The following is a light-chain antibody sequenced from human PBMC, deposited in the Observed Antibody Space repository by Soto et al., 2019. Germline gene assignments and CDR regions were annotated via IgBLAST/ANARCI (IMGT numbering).Light chain of an antibody. CDR3: CSYAGSPLYV. V-gene: IGLV2-11*01. CDR1: SSDVGGYNY. J-gene: IGLJ1*01. CDR2: DVT. Sequence: QSALTQPRSVSGSPGQSVAISCTGTSSDVGGYNYVSWYQHYPGKAPKLMIYDVTKRPSGVSDRFSGSKSGNTASLTISGLQAEDEADYYCCSYAGSPLYVFGTGTKLTVL.